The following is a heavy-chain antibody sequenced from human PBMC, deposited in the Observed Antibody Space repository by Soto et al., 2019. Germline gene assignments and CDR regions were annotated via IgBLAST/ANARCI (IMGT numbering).Heavy chain of an antibody. CDR2: IYSGGST. V-gene: IGHV3-66*01. CDR3: ARDRGYYGSGSYYILHYYFGMDV. CDR1: GFTVSSNY. Sequence: EVQLVESGGGLVQPGGSLRLSCAASGFTVSSNYMSWVRQAPGKGLEWVSVIYSGGSTYYADSVKGRFTISRDNSKNTLFLQVNSLRAEDTAVYYCARDRGYYGSGSYYILHYYFGMDVWCQGTTVTVSS. D-gene: IGHD3-10*01. J-gene: IGHJ6*02.